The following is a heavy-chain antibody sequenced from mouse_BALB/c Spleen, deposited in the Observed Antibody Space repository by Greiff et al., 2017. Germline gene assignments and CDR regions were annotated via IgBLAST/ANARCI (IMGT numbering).Heavy chain of an antibody. V-gene: IGHV1-18*01. Sequence: VQLKESGPELVKPGASVKISCKTSGYTFTEYTMYWVKQSHGKSLEWIGGINPNNGGTSYNQKFKGKATLTVDKSSSTAYMELRSLTSEDAAVYYCASGLITTVVTPFAYWGQGTLVTVSA. J-gene: IGHJ3*01. CDR1: GYTFTEYT. CDR3: ASGLITTVVTPFAY. CDR2: INPNNGGT. D-gene: IGHD1-1*01.